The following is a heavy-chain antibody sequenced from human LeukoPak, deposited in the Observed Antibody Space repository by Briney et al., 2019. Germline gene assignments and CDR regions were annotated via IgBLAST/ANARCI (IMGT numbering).Heavy chain of an antibody. J-gene: IGHJ4*02. D-gene: IGHD6-19*01. Sequence: GGSLRLSCAASGFTFSSYAMSWVRQAPGKGLEWVSAISGSGGSTYYADSVKGRFTISRDNSKNTLYLQMNSLRAEDAAVYYCAKDRGSSGCFDYWGQGTLVTVSS. CDR2: ISGSGGST. CDR3: AKDRGSSGCFDY. V-gene: IGHV3-23*01. CDR1: GFTFSSYA.